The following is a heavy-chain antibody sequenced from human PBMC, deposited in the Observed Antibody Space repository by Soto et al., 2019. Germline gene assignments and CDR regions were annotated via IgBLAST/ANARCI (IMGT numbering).Heavy chain of an antibody. CDR2: IKQDGSEK. J-gene: IGHJ4*02. Sequence: GGSLRLSCAASGFTFSSYWMSWVRQAPGKGLEWVANIKQDGSEKYYVDSVKGRFTISRDNAKNSLYLQMNSLRAEDTAVYYCAREVQDIVVVVAANMFDYWGQGTLVTVSS. D-gene: IGHD2-15*01. CDR1: GFTFSSYW. CDR3: AREVQDIVVVVAANMFDY. V-gene: IGHV3-7*03.